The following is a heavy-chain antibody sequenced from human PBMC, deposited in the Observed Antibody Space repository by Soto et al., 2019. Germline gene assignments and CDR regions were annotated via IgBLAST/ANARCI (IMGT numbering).Heavy chain of an antibody. CDR3: AILRDSPGLAV. Sequence: PSDALCLTCAVYGGSFSGYYWSWSRQPPGKGLEWIGEINHSGSTNYNPSLKSRVTISVDTSKNQFSLKLSSVTAADTAVYYCAILRDSPGLAVGGKGT. V-gene: IGHV4-34*01. D-gene: IGHD2-15*01. CDR2: INHSGST. J-gene: IGHJ6*03. CDR1: GGSFSGYY.